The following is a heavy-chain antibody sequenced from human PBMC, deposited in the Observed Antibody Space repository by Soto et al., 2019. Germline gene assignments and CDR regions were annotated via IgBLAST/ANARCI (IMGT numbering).Heavy chain of an antibody. CDR2: IYYSGST. D-gene: IGHD5-18*01. Sequence: SETLSLTCTVSGGSISSGDYYWSWIRQPPGKGLEWIGYIYYSGSTYYNPSLKSRVTISVDTSKNQFSLKLSSVTAADTAVYYCARDRSGDTAMPYNWFDPWGQGTLVTVSS. V-gene: IGHV4-30-4*01. J-gene: IGHJ5*02. CDR3: ARDRSGDTAMPYNWFDP. CDR1: GGSISSGDYY.